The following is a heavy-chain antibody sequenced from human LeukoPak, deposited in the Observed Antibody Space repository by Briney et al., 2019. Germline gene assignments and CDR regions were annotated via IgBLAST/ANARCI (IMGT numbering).Heavy chain of an antibody. V-gene: IGHV3-7*01. CDR1: GFTLSSYW. Sequence: SGGSLRLSCAASGFTLSSYWMSWVRQAPGKGLEWVANIKQDGSEKYYVDSVKGRFTISRDNAKNSLYLQMNSLRAEDTAVYYCASLRVVPAATYYYYYMDVWGKGTTVTVSS. J-gene: IGHJ6*03. D-gene: IGHD2-2*01. CDR2: IKQDGSEK. CDR3: ASLRVVPAATYYYYYMDV.